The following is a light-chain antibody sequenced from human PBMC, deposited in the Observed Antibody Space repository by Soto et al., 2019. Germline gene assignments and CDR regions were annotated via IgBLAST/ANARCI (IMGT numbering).Light chain of an antibody. CDR1: ETVRNKY. CDR2: DAS. Sequence: EFVLTQSPGTLSLSPGERATLSCRASETVRNKYLAWYQQKPGQAPRLLFYDASNRANGIPARFSGGGSGTELTLTISSLQSEDFAVYYCQQYNNWLPWTFGQGTKVDIK. CDR3: QQYNNWLPWT. V-gene: IGKV3D-15*01. J-gene: IGKJ1*01.